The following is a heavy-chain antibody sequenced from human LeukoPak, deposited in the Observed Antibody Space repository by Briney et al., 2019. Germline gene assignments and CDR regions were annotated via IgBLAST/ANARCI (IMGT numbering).Heavy chain of an antibody. CDR2: INHSGST. Sequence: SETLSLTCTVSTGSISSGNYYWSWIRQPPGKGLEWIGEINHSGSTNYNPSLKSRVTISVDTSKNQFSLKLSSVTAADTAVYYCARVTTALAFDYWGQGTLVTVSS. D-gene: IGHD1-1*01. V-gene: IGHV4-39*07. CDR1: TGSISSGNYY. J-gene: IGHJ4*02. CDR3: ARVTTALAFDY.